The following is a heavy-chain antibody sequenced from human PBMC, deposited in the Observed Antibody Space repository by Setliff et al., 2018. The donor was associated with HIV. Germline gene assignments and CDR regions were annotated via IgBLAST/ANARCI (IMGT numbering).Heavy chain of an antibody. CDR1: GGSISSYY. D-gene: IGHD1-1*01. V-gene: IGHV4-59*08. Sequence: PSETLSLTCTVSGGSISSYYWSWIRQPPGKGLEWIGYIYYSGSTNYNPSLKSRVTISVDTSKNQFSLKLSSVTAADTAVYYCANRLRGYNKWYYFDYWGQGTLVTVSS. J-gene: IGHJ4*02. CDR2: IYYSGST. CDR3: ANRLRGYNKWYYFDY.